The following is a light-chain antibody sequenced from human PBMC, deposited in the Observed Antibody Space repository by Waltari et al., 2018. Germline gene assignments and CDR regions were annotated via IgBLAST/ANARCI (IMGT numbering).Light chain of an antibody. J-gene: IGLJ2*01. CDR1: VLPNYH. Sequence: SYKLTQAPSVSVSPGQTARIPCTGDVLPNYHAQWYQQKADQAPVMIIFRDSERPPEIPGRFSASSSGTTVTLTISGVQPEDDADYYCQSGDQSGNNVFGGGTKLTVL. V-gene: IGLV3-25*03. CDR2: RDS. CDR3: QSGDQSGNNV.